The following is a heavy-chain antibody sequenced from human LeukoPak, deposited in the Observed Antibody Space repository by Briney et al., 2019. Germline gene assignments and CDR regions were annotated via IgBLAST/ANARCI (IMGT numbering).Heavy chain of an antibody. CDR2: ISSSNRYT. Sequence: GGSLRLSCAASGFTFSDYYMSWIRQAPGKGLEWVSYISSSNRYTNYADSVKGRFTISRDNAKKSLYLQMNSLGVEDTAVYYCATTLTRDSSGSYGALDYWGQGALVTVSS. V-gene: IGHV3-11*06. CDR1: GFTFSDYY. CDR3: ATTLTRDSSGSYGALDY. J-gene: IGHJ4*02. D-gene: IGHD6-19*01.